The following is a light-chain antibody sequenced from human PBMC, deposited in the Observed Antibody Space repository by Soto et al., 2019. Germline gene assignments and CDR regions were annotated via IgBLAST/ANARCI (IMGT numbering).Light chain of an antibody. J-gene: IGKJ1*01. Sequence: DIVLTQSPGTLSLSPGERATLSCRASQSVTSPYLAWYQQKPGQAPRLLIYGASSRATGIPDRFSGSGSGTYFTLTISRLEPEDFAVYYCQQYESSPPSYTFGPGTKLEIK. V-gene: IGKV3-20*01. CDR1: QSVTSPY. CDR2: GAS. CDR3: QQYESSPPSYT.